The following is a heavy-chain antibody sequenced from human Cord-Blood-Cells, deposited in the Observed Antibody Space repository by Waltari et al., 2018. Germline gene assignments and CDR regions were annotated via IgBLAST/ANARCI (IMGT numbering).Heavy chain of an antibody. Sequence: EVQLLESGGGLVQPGGSLSLSCAASGFTFSSYAMSWVRQHPGKGLEWVSAISGSGGSTYYADSVKGRFTISRDNSKNTLYLQMNSLRAEDTAVYYCAKAYYYDSSGFFDYWGQGTLVTVSS. CDR2: ISGSGGST. CDR1: GFTFSSYA. D-gene: IGHD3-22*01. CDR3: AKAYYYDSSGFFDY. V-gene: IGHV3-23*01. J-gene: IGHJ4*02.